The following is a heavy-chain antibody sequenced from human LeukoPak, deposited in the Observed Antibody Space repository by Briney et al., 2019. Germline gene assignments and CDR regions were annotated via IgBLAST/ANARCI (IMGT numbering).Heavy chain of an antibody. V-gene: IGHV4-59*12. CDR2: IHYSGST. J-gene: IGHJ4*02. Sequence: SETLSLTCSVSGGSISNYYWSWIRQPPGKGLEWIGYIHYSGSTNYNRSLKSRVTISVGTSKNQFSLKLSSVTAADTAVYYCARVARYYYDSSGYAGFDYWGQGTLVTVSS. CDR1: GGSISNYY. CDR3: ARVARYYYDSSGYAGFDY. D-gene: IGHD3-22*01.